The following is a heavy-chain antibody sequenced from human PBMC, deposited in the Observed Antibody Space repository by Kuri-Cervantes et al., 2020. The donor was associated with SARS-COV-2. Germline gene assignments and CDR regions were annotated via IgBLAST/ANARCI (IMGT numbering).Heavy chain of an antibody. J-gene: IGHJ4*02. V-gene: IGHV3-23*01. D-gene: IGHD1-7*01. CDR3: AKDMRGTRTYFDY. CDR2: ISGSGDNT. Sequence: GGSLRLSCAASGFTFSSYAMSWVRQAPGKGLEWVSGISGSGDNTYYADSVKGRFTISRDNSKKTLYLQMNSLRAEDTAVYYCAKDMRGTRTYFDYWGQGTLVTVSS. CDR1: GFTFSSYA.